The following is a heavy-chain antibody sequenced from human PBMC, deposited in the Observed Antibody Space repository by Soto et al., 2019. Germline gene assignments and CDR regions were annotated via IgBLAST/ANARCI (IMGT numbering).Heavy chain of an antibody. Sequence: EVQLLESGGGLVQPGGSLRLSCAASGFTFSNYAMSWVRQAPGKGLEWVSSITGSGDYTYYADSVKGRFTISRDNSKNTLYQQMNSLRAEDTAVYYCAKARYYDSTGYLYYFDYWGQGTLVTVSS. CDR3: AKARYYDSTGYLYYFDY. CDR1: GFTFSNYA. V-gene: IGHV3-23*01. J-gene: IGHJ4*02. D-gene: IGHD3-22*01. CDR2: ITGSGDYT.